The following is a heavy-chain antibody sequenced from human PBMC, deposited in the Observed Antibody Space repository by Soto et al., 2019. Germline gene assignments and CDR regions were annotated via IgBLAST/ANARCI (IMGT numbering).Heavy chain of an antibody. D-gene: IGHD6-13*01. J-gene: IGHJ4*02. CDR1: GGSFSSYR. CDR2: IVPIYRTA. Sequence: GXSVNRSCKASGGSFSSYRINWVRQAPGQGLEWLGGIVPIYRTADYAQKFQGRVTITADESARTAYLEVRSLKSQDTAVYYCARDSGAKLSSSWGQGALVTVSS. CDR3: ARDSGAKLSSS. V-gene: IGHV1-69*13.